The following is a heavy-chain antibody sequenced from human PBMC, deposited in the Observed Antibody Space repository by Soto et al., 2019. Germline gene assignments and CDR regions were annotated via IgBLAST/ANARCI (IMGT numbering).Heavy chain of an antibody. CDR1: GYTFTSYG. V-gene: IGHV1-18*01. D-gene: IGHD3-10*01. CDR3: ARESITMVRGHSGFDY. Sequence: GASVKVSCKASGYTFTSYGISWVRQAPGQGLEWMGWISAYNGNTNYAQKLQGRVTMTTDTSTSTAYMELRSLRSDDTAVYYCARESITMVRGHSGFDYWGQGTLVTVSS. CDR2: ISAYNGNT. J-gene: IGHJ4*02.